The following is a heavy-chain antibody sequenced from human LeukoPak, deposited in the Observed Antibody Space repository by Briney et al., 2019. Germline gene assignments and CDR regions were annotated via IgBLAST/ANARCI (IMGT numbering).Heavy chain of an antibody. V-gene: IGHV3-74*01. CDR2: IISDASST. D-gene: IGHD3-10*01. J-gene: IGHJ4*02. CDR3: AKDYGSGSPTSDY. Sequence: GGSLRLSCAASGYTFSSYWMHWVRQAPGKGLFWVSRIISDASSTLYADSVKGRFTISRDNSKNTLYLQMNSLRAEDTAVYYCAKDYGSGSPTSDYWGQGTLVTVSS. CDR1: GYTFSSYW.